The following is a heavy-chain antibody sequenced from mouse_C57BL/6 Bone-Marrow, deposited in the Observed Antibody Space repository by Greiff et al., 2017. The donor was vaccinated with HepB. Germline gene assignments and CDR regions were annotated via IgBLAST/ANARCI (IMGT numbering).Heavy chain of an antibody. CDR3: ARRVRFDV. Sequence: QVQLQQSGAELVRPGTSVKVSCKASGYAFTNYLIEWVKQRPGQGLEWIGVINPGSGGTNYNEKFKGKATLTADKSSSTAYMQLSSLTSEDAAVYFCARRVRFDVWGTGTTVTVSS. CDR1: GYAFTNYL. J-gene: IGHJ1*03. V-gene: IGHV1-54*01. CDR2: INPGSGGT. D-gene: IGHD2-14*01.